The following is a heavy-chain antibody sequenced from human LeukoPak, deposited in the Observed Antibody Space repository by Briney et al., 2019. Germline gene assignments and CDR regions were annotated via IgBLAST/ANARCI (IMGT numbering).Heavy chain of an antibody. V-gene: IGHV3-30-3*01. CDR2: ISYDGSNK. CDR3: ARDPPSGWLRIREKWFDP. D-gene: IGHD5-12*01. CDR1: GFTFSSYA. J-gene: IGHJ5*02. Sequence: PGGSLRLSYAASGFTFSSYAMHWVRQAPGKGLEWVTVISYDGSNKYYADSVKGRFTISRDNSKNTLYLQMNSLRAEDTAVYYCARDPPSGWLRIREKWFDPWGQGTLVTVSS.